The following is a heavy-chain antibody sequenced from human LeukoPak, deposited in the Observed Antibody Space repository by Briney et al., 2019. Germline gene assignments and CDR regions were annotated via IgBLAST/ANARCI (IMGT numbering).Heavy chain of an antibody. D-gene: IGHD5-24*01. CDR1: GFTFRTYV. V-gene: IGHV3-23*01. Sequence: GGSLRLSCTASGFTFRTYVMNWVRQAPGKGLEWLSGISGSGNGTYYADSVKGRFTISRDNSKNMVYLQMNSLTVEDAATYYCAKRTMSAFDSWGQGTLLIVSS. CDR3: AKRTMSAFDS. CDR2: ISGSGNGT. J-gene: IGHJ4*02.